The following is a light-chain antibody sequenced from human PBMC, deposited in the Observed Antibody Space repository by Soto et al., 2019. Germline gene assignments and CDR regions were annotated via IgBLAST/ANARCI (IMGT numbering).Light chain of an antibody. CDR3: QNRSIWPVS. Sequence: EIVLTQSPATLSLSPGERATLSFRASQSVNNYLHWYQQRPGQAPRILIFDESNRATGIPPRFSGSGSATDLNLTISRLEPGDFAVYYCQNRSIWPVSCGQGTRLEIK. CDR1: QSVNNY. J-gene: IGKJ5*01. V-gene: IGKV3-11*01. CDR2: DES.